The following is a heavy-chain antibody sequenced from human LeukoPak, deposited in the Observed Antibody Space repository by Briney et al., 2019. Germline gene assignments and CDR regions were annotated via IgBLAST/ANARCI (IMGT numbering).Heavy chain of an antibody. CDR2: IKQDGSEK. CDR1: GFTFSSYG. CDR3: ASGWYYY. J-gene: IGHJ4*02. Sequence: PGGSLRLSCAASGFTFSSYGMHWVRQAPGKGLEWVANIKQDGSEKYYVDSVKGRFTISRDNAKNSLYLQMNSLRAEDTAVYYCASGWYYYWGQGTLVTVSS. D-gene: IGHD6-19*01. V-gene: IGHV3-7*01.